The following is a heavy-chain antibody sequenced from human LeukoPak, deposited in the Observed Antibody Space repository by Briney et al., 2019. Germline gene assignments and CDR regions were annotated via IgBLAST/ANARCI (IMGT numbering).Heavy chain of an antibody. CDR1: GYTFTSYD. V-gene: IGHV1-8*01. CDR2: MNPNSGNT. Sequence: ASVKVSCKASGYTFTSYDINWVRQATGQGLEWMGWMNPNSGNTGYAQKFQGRVTMTRNTSISTAYMELSSLRSEDTAVYYCARASDYVNWFDPWGQGTLVTVSS. CDR3: ARASDYVNWFDP. D-gene: IGHD4-17*01. J-gene: IGHJ5*02.